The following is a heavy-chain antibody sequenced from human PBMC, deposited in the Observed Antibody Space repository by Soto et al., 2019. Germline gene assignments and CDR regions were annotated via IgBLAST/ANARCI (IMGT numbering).Heavy chain of an antibody. CDR1: GGTFSSHG. CDR2: IMPTFGSA. Sequence: ASVKVSCKASGGTFSSHGIAWVRQVPGQVLEWMGGIMPTFGSATYAPKFQGRVTISADKSTSTAYMELSSLTSEDTAVYYCASGRGARQFDPWGQGTMVTVSS. CDR3: ASGRGARQFDP. V-gene: IGHV1-69*06. D-gene: IGHD2-15*01. J-gene: IGHJ5*02.